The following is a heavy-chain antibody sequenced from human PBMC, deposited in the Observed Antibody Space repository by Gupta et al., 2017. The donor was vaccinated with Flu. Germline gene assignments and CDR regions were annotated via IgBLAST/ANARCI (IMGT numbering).Heavy chain of an antibody. D-gene: IGHD3-10*01. CDR1: GGNFSSYA. V-gene: IGHV1-69*01. CDR3: ARVGYGSGGIFDY. CDR2: IIPIFGTA. Sequence: QVQLVQSGAEVKKPGSSVKVSCKASGGNFSSYAISWVRQAPGQGLEWMGGIIPIFGTATYAQKFQGRVTITADESTSTAYMELSSLRSEDTAVYYCARVGYGSGGIFDYWGQGTLVTVSS. J-gene: IGHJ4*02.